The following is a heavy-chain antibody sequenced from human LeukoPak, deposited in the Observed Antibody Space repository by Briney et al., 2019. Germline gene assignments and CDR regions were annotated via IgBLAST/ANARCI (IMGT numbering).Heavy chain of an antibody. CDR1: GFTFTNYG. Sequence: GGSLRLSCAASGFTFTNYGMNWVRQTPGKGLEWVSSISSSSSFTYYADSLKGRFTISRDNAKNSLYLQMDSLRAEDTAVYYCARDDGSGYYFDYWGQGTLVTVSS. CDR3: ARDDGSGYYFDY. D-gene: IGHD3-22*01. CDR2: ISSSSSFT. J-gene: IGHJ4*02. V-gene: IGHV3-21*01.